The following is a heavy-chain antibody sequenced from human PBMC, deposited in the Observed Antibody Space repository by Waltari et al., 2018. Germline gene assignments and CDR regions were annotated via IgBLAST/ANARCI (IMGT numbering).Heavy chain of an antibody. D-gene: IGHD3-16*02. CDR2: INPNRGGT. CDR1: AYTFTGHS. V-gene: IGHV1-2*02. CDR3: ARIVIGSY. J-gene: IGHJ4*02. Sequence: VQLVQSGAEVTKPGASVKVPCKASAYTFTGHSRHWVRQAPGQGLEWMGWINPNRGGTNYAQKFQGRVTMTRDTSISTAYMELSRLRSDDTAVYYCARIVIGSYWGQGTLVTVSS.